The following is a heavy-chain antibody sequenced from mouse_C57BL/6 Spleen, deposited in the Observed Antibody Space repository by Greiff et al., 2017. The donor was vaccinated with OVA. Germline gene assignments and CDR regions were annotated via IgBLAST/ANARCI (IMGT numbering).Heavy chain of an antibody. CDR1: GYAFSSYR. D-gene: IGHD2-4*01. CDR3: ARENDYERCAY. J-gene: IGHJ3*01. CDR2: IYPGDGDT. Sequence: QVQLQQSGAELVKPGASVKISCKASGYAFSSYRMNWVKQRPGKGLEWIGQIYPGDGDTNYNGKFKGKATLTADKSSSTAYMQLSSLTSEDSAVYFCARENDYERCAYWGQGTLVTVSA. V-gene: IGHV1-80*01.